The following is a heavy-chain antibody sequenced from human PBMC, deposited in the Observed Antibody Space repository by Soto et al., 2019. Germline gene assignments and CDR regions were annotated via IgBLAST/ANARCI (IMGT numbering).Heavy chain of an antibody. V-gene: IGHV4-59*01. CDR1: GGSISRYY. D-gene: IGHD6-6*01. Sequence: PSETLSLTCTVSGGSISRYYWSWIRQPPGKGLEWVGDIYYSGINNYNPSLKSRVTISVDTSKNQFSLKLSSVTAADTAVYYCARVYSSASFGMDVWGQGTTVTVSS. J-gene: IGHJ6*02. CDR2: IYYSGIN. CDR3: ARVYSSASFGMDV.